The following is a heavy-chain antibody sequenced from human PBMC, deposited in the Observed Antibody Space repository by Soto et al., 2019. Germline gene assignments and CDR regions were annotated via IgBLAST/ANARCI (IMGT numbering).Heavy chain of an antibody. CDR2: LHSDGRTT. Sequence: GGSLRLSCAASGFIFSSYWMHWVRQAPGKGLVWVSRLHSDGRTTTYADSVKGRFTISRDNAKNTLYLQMNSLRAEDTAVYYCARELPTTIRGGYYYSYGMDVWGQGTTVTAP. CDR3: ARELPTTIRGGYYYSYGMDV. CDR1: GFIFSSYW. D-gene: IGHD2-2*02. J-gene: IGHJ6*02. V-gene: IGHV3-74*03.